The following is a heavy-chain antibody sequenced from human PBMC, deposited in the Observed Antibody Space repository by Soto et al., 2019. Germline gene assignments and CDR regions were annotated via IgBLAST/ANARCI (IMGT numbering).Heavy chain of an antibody. Sequence: EVQLLESGGGLVQPGGSLRLSCAASGFTFSTYAMSWVRQAPGKGLEWVSAISGSGGSTYYVDSVKGRFTISRDNSKTTRHLQMNSLRADDPAVYYCATGGMIVVVIPPYYFDYWGQGTLVTVSS. D-gene: IGHD3-22*01. CDR1: GFTFSTYA. CDR2: ISGSGGST. CDR3: ATGGMIVVVIPPYYFDY. V-gene: IGHV3-23*01. J-gene: IGHJ4*02.